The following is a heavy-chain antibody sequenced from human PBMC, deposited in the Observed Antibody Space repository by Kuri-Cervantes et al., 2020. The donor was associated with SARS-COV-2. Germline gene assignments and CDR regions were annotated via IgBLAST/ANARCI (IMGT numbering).Heavy chain of an antibody. CDR1: GFTFSSYG. Sequence: GESLKISCAASGFTFSSYGMNWVRQAPGKGLEWVAVISYDGSNKYYADSVKGRFTISRDNSKNTLYLQMNSLRAEDTAVYYCAKVGGKELVGANVRWFDTWGQGTLVTVSS. CDR3: AKVGGKELVGANVRWFDT. CDR2: ISYDGSNK. J-gene: IGHJ5*02. D-gene: IGHD1-26*01. V-gene: IGHV3-30*18.